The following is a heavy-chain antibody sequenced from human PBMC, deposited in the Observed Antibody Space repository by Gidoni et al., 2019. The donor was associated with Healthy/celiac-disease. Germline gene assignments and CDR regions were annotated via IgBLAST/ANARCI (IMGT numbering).Heavy chain of an antibody. Sequence: EVQLVESGGGLVQPGGSLRLSCAASGFTFSSYSMYWVRQDKGTGLGWVSTSRDSSSTIYYADSVKGRFTISRDNAKNSLYLQMNSLRAEDTAVYYCARDGLLLEVAGFDYWGQGTLVTVSS. CDR2: SRDSSSTI. D-gene: IGHD6-19*01. CDR1: GFTFSSYS. CDR3: ARDGLLLEVAGFDY. V-gene: IGHV3-48*01. J-gene: IGHJ4*02.